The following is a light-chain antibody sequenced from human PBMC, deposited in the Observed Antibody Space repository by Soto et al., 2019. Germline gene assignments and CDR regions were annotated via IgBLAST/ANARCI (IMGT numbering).Light chain of an antibody. CDR2: DAS. Sequence: DIPMTQSPSTLSASVGDRVTITCRASQTISSWLAWHQQKSGRAPKLLIYDASSLEGGVPSRFSGSGSGTEFTLTISSLQADDFATYYCQQYSAYPYTFGQGTKVEI. V-gene: IGKV1-5*01. J-gene: IGKJ2*01. CDR3: QQYSAYPYT. CDR1: QTISSW.